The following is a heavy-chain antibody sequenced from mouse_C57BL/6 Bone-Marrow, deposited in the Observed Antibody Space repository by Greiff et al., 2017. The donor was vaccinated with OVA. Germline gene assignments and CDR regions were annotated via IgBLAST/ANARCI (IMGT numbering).Heavy chain of an antibody. CDR2: INYDGSST. CDR1: GFTFSDYY. CDR3: ARAHYYGSSYGFAY. Sequence: EVNVVESEGGLVQPGRSMKLSCTASGFTFSDYYMAWVRQVPEKGLEWVANINYDGSSTYYLDSLKSRFIISRDNAKNILYLQMSSLKSEDTATYYCARAHYYGSSYGFAYWGQGTLVTVSA. V-gene: IGHV5-16*01. J-gene: IGHJ3*01. D-gene: IGHD1-1*01.